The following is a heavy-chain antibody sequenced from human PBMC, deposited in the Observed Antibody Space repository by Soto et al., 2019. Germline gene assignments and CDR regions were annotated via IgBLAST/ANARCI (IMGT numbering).Heavy chain of an antibody. CDR3: SVGEDDDYRHPRDDAFDV. CDR1: GGSFSSHA. CDR2: IIPILGIT. D-gene: IGHD3-10*01. J-gene: IGHJ3*01. V-gene: IGHV1-69*02. Sequence: QVQLVQSGAEVKKPGSSVKVSCKASGGSFSSHAITWVRQAPGQGLEWMGRIIPILGITNYAQKFQDRVTITADKSTSTAYMDLSSLRSEDTAMYYCSVGEDDDYRHPRDDAFDVWGQGTKVTVSS.